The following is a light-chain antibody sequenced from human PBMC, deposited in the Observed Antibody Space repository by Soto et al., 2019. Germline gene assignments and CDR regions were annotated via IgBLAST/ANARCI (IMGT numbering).Light chain of an antibody. CDR3: MQTLQTMT. J-gene: IGKJ1*01. V-gene: IGKV2-28*01. Sequence: DIVMTQSPLSLPVTPGAPASISCRSSQSLSQRNGYNYLDWYLQKPGQSPQLLIYLGSNRASGVPDTFSGSGSGTDFKLKISRVEAEDVGVYYGMQTLQTMTFGHAPKVDIX. CDR1: QSLSQRNGYNY. CDR2: LGS.